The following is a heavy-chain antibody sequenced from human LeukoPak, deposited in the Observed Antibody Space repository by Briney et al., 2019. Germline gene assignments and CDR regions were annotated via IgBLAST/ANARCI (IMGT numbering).Heavy chain of an antibody. CDR1: GYTFTTYG. Sequence: GASVKVSCKASGYTFTTYGVSWVRQAPGQGLEWMGWISGYDGNTNYAQKLRGRVTMTTDASTSTAYMDLRSLRSDDTALYYCARIQSRIIAARPGNPAFDYWGRGTLVTVSS. J-gene: IGHJ4*02. CDR2: ISGYDGNT. CDR3: ARIQSRIIAARPGNPAFDY. D-gene: IGHD6-6*01. V-gene: IGHV1-18*01.